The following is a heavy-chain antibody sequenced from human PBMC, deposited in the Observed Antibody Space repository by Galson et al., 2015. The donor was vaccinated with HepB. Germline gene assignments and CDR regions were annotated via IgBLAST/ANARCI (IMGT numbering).Heavy chain of an antibody. Sequence: QSGAEVKKPGESLKISCKGSGYSFTSYWIGWVRQMPGKGLEWMGIIYPGDSDTRYSPSFQGQVTISADKSISTAYMELSSLRSEDTAVYYCARVDSYWYFDLWGRGTLVTVSS. J-gene: IGHJ2*01. CDR1: GYSFTSYW. V-gene: IGHV5-51*01. D-gene: IGHD3/OR15-3a*01. CDR2: IYPGDSDT. CDR3: ARVDSYWYFDL.